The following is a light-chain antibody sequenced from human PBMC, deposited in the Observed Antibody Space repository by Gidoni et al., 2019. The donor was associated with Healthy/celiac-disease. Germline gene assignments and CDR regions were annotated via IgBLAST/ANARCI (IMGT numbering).Light chain of an antibody. CDR1: QSISSY. CDR3: QQSYSTLLT. J-gene: IGKJ3*01. Sequence: DIQMTQSPSSLSASVGDRVTITCRASQSISSYLNWYQQKPGKAPKLLIYAASSLQSGVPSRFSGSGSGTDFTLTIGSLQPEDFATYYCQQSYSTLLTFGPXTKVDIK. CDR2: AAS. V-gene: IGKV1-39*01.